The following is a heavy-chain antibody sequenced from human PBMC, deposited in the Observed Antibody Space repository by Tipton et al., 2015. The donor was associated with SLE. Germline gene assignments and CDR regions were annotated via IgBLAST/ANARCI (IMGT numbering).Heavy chain of an antibody. CDR2: IWYDGGGE. Sequence: LSLTCAASGFSFSTQNMHWVRQAPGKGLEWVGTIWYDGGGEHYADSVKGRFTISRDNSQNTLHLQMNGLRAEDTAVYYCARQGFKDWGQGTMVTVSS. V-gene: IGHV3-33*01. CDR3: ARQGFKD. J-gene: IGHJ3*01. CDR1: GFSFSTQN.